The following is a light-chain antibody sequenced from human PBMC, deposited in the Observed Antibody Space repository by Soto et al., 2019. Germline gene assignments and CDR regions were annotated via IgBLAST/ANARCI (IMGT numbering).Light chain of an antibody. CDR2: RNY. Sequence: SYELTQPLSVSVALGQTARITCGGNNIGSNNVHWYQQKPGQAPVLVIYRNYNRPSGIPERFSGSNSGNTATLTISRAQAGDEADYYCQVWDTTTVFGGGTKLTVL. CDR1: NIGSNN. CDR3: QVWDTTTV. J-gene: IGLJ3*02. V-gene: IGLV3-9*01.